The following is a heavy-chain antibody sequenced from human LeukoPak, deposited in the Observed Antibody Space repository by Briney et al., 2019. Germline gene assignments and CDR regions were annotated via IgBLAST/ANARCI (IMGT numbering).Heavy chain of an antibody. CDR1: GGSISSYY. D-gene: IGHD2-15*01. Sequence: ETQSLTCTVSGGSISSYYWSWIRQPPGKGLEWIGYIYNSGGTNYNPSLKSRVTISVDTSKNQFSLKLSSVTAADTAVYYCAGWRSFDYWGQGTLDRVSS. V-gene: IGHV4-59*01. CDR2: IYNSGGT. CDR3: AGWRSFDY. J-gene: IGHJ4*02.